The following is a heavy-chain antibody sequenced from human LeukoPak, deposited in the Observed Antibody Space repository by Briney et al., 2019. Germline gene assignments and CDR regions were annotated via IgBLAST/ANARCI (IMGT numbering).Heavy chain of an antibody. CDR3: AKELERTLLEY. J-gene: IGHJ4*02. D-gene: IGHD1-1*01. V-gene: IGHV3-23*01. CDR1: GFTFSRYA. CDR2: ISGSGGTT. Sequence: PGGSLRLSCAASGFTFSRYAMTWVRQAPGKGLEWVSVISGSGGTTDYADSVKGRFTISRDSSKNTLYLQMKSLRAEDTAVYYCAKELERTLLEYWGQGTLVTVS.